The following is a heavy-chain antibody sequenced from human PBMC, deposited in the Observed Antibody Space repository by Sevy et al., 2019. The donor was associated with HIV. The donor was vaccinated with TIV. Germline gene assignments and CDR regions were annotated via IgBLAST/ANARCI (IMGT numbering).Heavy chain of an antibody. CDR2: LYYTGTT. CDR3: AGSYYNFWNGYYNPFDS. CDR1: GDSISSNTYY. J-gene: IGHJ4*02. D-gene: IGHD3-3*01. V-gene: IGHV4-39*01. Sequence: SETLSLTCAVSGDSISSNTYYWGWIRQSPGKGLEWIGILYYTGTTYYNPSLKSRVTISVDTSKSQFSLRLSSVTAADTAVYFCAGSYYNFWNGYYNPFDSWGQGSLVTVSS.